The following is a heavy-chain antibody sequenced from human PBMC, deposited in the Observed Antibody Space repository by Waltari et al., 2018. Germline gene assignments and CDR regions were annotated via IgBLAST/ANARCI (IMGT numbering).Heavy chain of an antibody. V-gene: IGHV5-10-1*03. Sequence: EVQLVQSGAEVKTPGESLRISCKASGYSFTSYWINWVGQMPGKGLEWTGRIDPSDSYTNYSPSFQGHVTISADKSISTVYLQWSSLKASDTAMYYCARGDSYTPWGGGTLVTVSS. CDR3: ARGDSYTP. J-gene: IGHJ5*02. CDR1: GYSFTSYW. CDR2: IDPSDSYT. D-gene: IGHD2-21*02.